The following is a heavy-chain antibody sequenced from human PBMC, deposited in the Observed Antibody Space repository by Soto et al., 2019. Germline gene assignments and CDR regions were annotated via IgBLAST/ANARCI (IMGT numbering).Heavy chain of an antibody. CDR3: ARGGDIVVVVAATPLDY. J-gene: IGHJ4*02. D-gene: IGHD2-15*01. V-gene: IGHV1-69*13. CDR2: IIPIFGTA. Sequence: SVKVSCKASGGTFSSYAISWVRQAPGQGLEWMGGIIPIFGTANYAQKFQGRVTITADESTSTAYMELSSLRSEDTAVYYCARGGDIVVVVAATPLDYWGQGTLVTVSS. CDR1: GGTFSSYA.